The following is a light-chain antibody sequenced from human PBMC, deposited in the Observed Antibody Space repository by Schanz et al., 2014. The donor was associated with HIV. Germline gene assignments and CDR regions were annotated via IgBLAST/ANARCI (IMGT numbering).Light chain of an antibody. CDR3: AGWDDSLKVWV. V-gene: IGLV1-47*02. CDR1: SSNIGSNY. CDR2: NSY. J-gene: IGLJ3*02. Sequence: QSVVTQPPSASGTPGQRVTISCSGSSSNIGSNYVYWYQHLPGTAPKLIMYNSYHRPSGVPDRFSGSKSGTSASLAISGLQSEDEADYYCAGWDDSLKVWVFGGGTKLTVL.